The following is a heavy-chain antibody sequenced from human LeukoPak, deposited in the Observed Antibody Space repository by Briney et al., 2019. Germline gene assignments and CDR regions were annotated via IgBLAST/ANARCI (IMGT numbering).Heavy chain of an antibody. J-gene: IGHJ4*02. Sequence: PSEALSLTCTVSGGSVSNGIYYWGWIRQPPGKGLEWIGSIHNVRSTYYNPSLESRVTVSVDTSKNQFSLNLSSVTAADTAVYYCAKKTYSSGWRVPIDYWGRGTLVTVSS. CDR1: GGSVSNGIYY. V-gene: IGHV4-39*01. CDR3: AKKTYSSGWRVPIDY. CDR2: IHNVRST. D-gene: IGHD6-19*01.